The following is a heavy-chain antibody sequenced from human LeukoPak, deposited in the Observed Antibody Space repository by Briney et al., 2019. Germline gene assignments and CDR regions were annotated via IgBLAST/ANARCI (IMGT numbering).Heavy chain of an antibody. CDR1: GGSISSGDYY. D-gene: IGHD2-2*03. Sequence: PSQTLSLTCTVSGGSISSGDYYWSWIRQPPGKGLEWIGYIYYSGSTYYNPSLKSRVTISVDTSKNQFSLKLSSVTAADTAVYYCALAIVVVPAAISWFDPWGQGTLVTVSS. J-gene: IGHJ5*02. CDR3: ALAIVVVPAAISWFDP. CDR2: IYYSGST. V-gene: IGHV4-30-4*01.